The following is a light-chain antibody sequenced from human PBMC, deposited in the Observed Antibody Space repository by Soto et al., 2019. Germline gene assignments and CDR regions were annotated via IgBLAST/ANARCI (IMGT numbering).Light chain of an antibody. Sequence: DIQMTQSPSTLSASVGDRVTITCRASQYIHNYLAWYQQKPGEAPKLLIYEAANLESGVPPRFSGSGTGTECTPTISSLQPDDVATYDCQQANNYPWTFGQGTRVE. V-gene: IGKV1-5*03. J-gene: IGKJ1*01. CDR1: QYIHNY. CDR2: EAA. CDR3: QQANNYPWT.